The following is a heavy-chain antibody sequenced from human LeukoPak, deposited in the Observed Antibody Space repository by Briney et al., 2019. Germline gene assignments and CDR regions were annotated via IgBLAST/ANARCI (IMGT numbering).Heavy chain of an antibody. CDR1: GFTFSSYA. D-gene: IGHD2-2*01. V-gene: IGHV3-23*01. CDR2: IIGIGGST. J-gene: IGHJ4*02. Sequence: GGSLRLSCAASGFTFSSYAMSWVRQAPGKGLEWVSAIIGIGGSTYYADSVKGRFTISRDNSKNTLYLQMNSLRAEDTAVYYCAKDQGGPGYCSSTSCHPFFDYWGQGTLVTVSS. CDR3: AKDQGGPGYCSSTSCHPFFDY.